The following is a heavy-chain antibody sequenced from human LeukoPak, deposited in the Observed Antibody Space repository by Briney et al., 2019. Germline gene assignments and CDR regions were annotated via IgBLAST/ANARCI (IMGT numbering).Heavy chain of an antibody. D-gene: IGHD3/OR15-3a*01. CDR3: ARGPVTYYYLDV. Sequence: ASVKVSCTASGYTFTGYYMHWVRQAPGQGREWMGRINPNSGGTNYAQKFQRRVTMTRDTSINTAYMERSRQRADDTAVYYCARGPVTYYYLDVWGKGTTVTVSS. V-gene: IGHV1-2*06. CDR1: GYTFTGYY. J-gene: IGHJ6*03. CDR2: INPNSGGT.